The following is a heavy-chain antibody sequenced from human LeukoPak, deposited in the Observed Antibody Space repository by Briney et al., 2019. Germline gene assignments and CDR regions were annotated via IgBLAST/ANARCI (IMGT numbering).Heavy chain of an antibody. Sequence: SETLSLTCTVSGDSISDYYSTWLRQPPGKGLEWIGYVYYTGSTNYNPSLKSRVTISVDTSKNQFSLKVRFVTAADTARYYCARAQVGTSGAADLDAFYSWGQGTMVTVSS. V-gene: IGHV4-59*01. J-gene: IGHJ3*02. CDR2: VYYTGST. D-gene: IGHD1-1*01. CDR1: GDSISDYY. CDR3: ARAQVGTSGAADLDAFYS.